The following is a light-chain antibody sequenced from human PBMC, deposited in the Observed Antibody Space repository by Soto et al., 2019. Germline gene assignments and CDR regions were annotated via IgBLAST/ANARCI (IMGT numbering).Light chain of an antibody. CDR2: EVS. Sequence: QSALTQPASVSGSPGQSITISCTGTSSDVGGYNYVSWYQQHPGKAPKVMIYEVSNRPSGVSNRFSGSKSGNTASLTISGLQPEDEADYYCSSYTTTSALGVFGGGTKLTVL. V-gene: IGLV2-14*01. CDR1: SSDVGGYNY. CDR3: SSYTTTSALGV. J-gene: IGLJ3*02.